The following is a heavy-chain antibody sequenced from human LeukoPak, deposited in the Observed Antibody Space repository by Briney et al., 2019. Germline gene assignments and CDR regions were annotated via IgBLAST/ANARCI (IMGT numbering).Heavy chain of an antibody. CDR2: IYSGGST. V-gene: IGHV3-66*01. D-gene: IGHD5-18*01. J-gene: IGHJ4*02. CDR3: ASSLLAAMVFDY. Sequence: PGGSLRPSCAASGFTVSSNYMSWVRQAPGKGLEWVSVIYSGGSTYYADSVKGRFTISRNNSKNTLYLQMNSLRAEDTAVYYCASSLLAAMVFDYWGQGTLVTVSS. CDR1: GFTVSSNY.